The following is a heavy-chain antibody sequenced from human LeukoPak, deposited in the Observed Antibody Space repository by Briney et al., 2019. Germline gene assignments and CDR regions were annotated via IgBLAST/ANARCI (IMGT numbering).Heavy chain of an antibody. Sequence: PSETLSLTCAVYGGSFSGYYWSWIRQPPGKGLEWIGEINHSGSTNYNPSLKSRVTISVDTSKNQFSLKLSSVTAADTAVYYCARRPFGGVIVRLSDYWGQGTLVTVSS. CDR1: GGSFSGYY. CDR3: ARRPFGGVIVRLSDY. J-gene: IGHJ4*02. CDR2: INHSGST. D-gene: IGHD3-16*02. V-gene: IGHV4-34*01.